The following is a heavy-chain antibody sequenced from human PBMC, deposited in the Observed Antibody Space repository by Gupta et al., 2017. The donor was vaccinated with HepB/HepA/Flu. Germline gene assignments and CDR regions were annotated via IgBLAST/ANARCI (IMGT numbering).Heavy chain of an antibody. CDR2: IYYSGST. J-gene: IGHJ4*02. CDR3: AGKIWFGEGYYFDY. D-gene: IGHD3-10*01. V-gene: IGHV4-39*01. CDR1: GGSISSSSYY. Sequence: QLQLQESGPGLVKPSETLSLTCTVSGGSISSSSYYWGWIRQPPGKGLEWIGSIYYSGSTYYNPSLKSRVTISVDTSKNQFSLKLSSVTAADTAVYYWAGKIWFGEGYYFDYWGQGTLVTVAS.